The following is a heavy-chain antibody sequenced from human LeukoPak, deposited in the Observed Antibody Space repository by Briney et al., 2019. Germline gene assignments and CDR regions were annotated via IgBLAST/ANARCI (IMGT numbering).Heavy chain of an antibody. CDR2: IYSGGMT. Sequence: GGSLRLSCAASGFTVSSNFMSWVRQAPGKGLEWVSVIYSGGMTYYADSVKGRFTISRDNSKNTLYLQMNSLRVEDMAVYYCAKDRDFWSGYYNGYFDYWGQGTLVTVSS. CDR1: GFTVSSNF. J-gene: IGHJ4*02. V-gene: IGHV3-66*01. D-gene: IGHD3-3*01. CDR3: AKDRDFWSGYYNGYFDY.